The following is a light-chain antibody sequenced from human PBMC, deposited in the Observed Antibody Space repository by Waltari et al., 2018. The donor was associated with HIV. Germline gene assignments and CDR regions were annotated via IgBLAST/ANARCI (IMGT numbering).Light chain of an antibody. V-gene: IGKV1-5*03. Sequence: DIQMTQSPSTLSASIGDRVTITCRASQSISVWLAWYHQKPGKAPKRLNYEASNLESGVPSRFSGTGSGTEFTLTISSLQPDDSATFYCQQYDSCPWTFGQGTKVGIK. CDR2: EAS. CDR1: QSISVW. J-gene: IGKJ1*01. CDR3: QQYDSCPWT.